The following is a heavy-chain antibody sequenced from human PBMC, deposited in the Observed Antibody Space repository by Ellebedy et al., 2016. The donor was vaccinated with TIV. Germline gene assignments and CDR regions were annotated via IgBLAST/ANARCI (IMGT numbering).Heavy chain of an antibody. CDR2: ISGGGETT. CDR3: AKDPTLDSSDYYGDYFDF. Sequence: GESLKISCAASGFTFSSYAMNWIRQAPGKGLEWVSVISGGGETTSYAESVKGRFTISRDNSKNTLYLQLSSLRAEDTAVYYCAKDPTLDSSDYYGDYFDFWGQGSLGTVSS. J-gene: IGHJ4*02. V-gene: IGHV3-23*01. CDR1: GFTFSSYA. D-gene: IGHD3-22*01.